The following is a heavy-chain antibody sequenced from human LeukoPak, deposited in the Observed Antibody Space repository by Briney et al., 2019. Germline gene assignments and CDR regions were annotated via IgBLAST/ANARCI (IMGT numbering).Heavy chain of an antibody. CDR3: AGPGAGDLDY. Sequence: PSETLSLTCAVYVGSFGAYYWSWIRQPPGKGLEWIGEINHSGSTNYNPSLKSRVTLSVDTSKNHFSLKLSSVTAADTAVYYGAGPGAGDLDYWGQGALVTVSS. CDR1: VGSFGAYY. V-gene: IGHV4-34*01. J-gene: IGHJ4*02. CDR2: INHSGST. D-gene: IGHD3-10*01.